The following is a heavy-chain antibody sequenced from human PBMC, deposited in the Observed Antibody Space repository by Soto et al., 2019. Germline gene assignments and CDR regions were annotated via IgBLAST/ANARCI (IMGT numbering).Heavy chain of an antibody. D-gene: IGHD6-13*01. CDR3: ARSGGSTSDYFDY. V-gene: IGHV4-59*08. CDR2: IYYTGNT. Sequence: PSETLSLTCTVSGCSISSYYWSWIRQPPGKGLEWIGYIYYTGNTDYNPSLKSRVTISVDMSKKQFSLKLTSVTAADTAVYYCARSGGSTSDYFDYWGQGSLVTVSS. J-gene: IGHJ4*02. CDR1: GCSISSYY.